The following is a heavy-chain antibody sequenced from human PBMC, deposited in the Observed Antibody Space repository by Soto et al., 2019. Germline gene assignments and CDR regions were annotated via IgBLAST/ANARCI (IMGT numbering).Heavy chain of an antibody. V-gene: IGHV3-21*01. J-gene: IGHJ5*02. CDR1: GFTFSSYS. D-gene: IGHD6-19*01. CDR3: ARGGSGWYFSWFDP. Sequence: GGSLRLSCAASGFTFSSYSMNWVRQAPGKGLEWVSSISSSSSYIYYADSVKGRFTISRDNAKNSLYLQMNSLRAEDTAVYYCARGGSGWYFSWFDPWGQGTLVTVSS. CDR2: ISSSSSYI.